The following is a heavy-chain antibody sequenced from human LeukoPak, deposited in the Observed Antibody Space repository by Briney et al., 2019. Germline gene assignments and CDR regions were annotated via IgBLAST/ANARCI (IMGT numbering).Heavy chain of an antibody. CDR2: ISGSGGST. J-gene: IGHJ6*03. CDR1: GFTFSSYA. D-gene: IGHD2-15*01. Sequence: PGGSLRLSCAASGFTFSSYAMSWVRQAPGKGLEWVSAISGSGGSTYYADSVKGRFTISRDNSKNTLYLQMNSLRAEDTAVYYCAKDTNIVVVVAATGYMDVWGKGTTVTISS. CDR3: AKDTNIVVVVAATGYMDV. V-gene: IGHV3-23*01.